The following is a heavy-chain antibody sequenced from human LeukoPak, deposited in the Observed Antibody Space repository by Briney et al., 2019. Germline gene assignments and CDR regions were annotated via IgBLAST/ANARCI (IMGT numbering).Heavy chain of an antibody. CDR2: ISGSGGST. CDR3: AKTRAVFGVVIRSHNWFDP. Sequence: GGSLRLSCAVSGFTFSSYAMSWVRQAPGKGLEWVSAISGSGGSTYYADSVKGRFTISRDNSKNTLYLQMNSLRAEDTAVYYCAKTRAVFGVVIRSHNWFDPWGQGTLVTVSS. CDR1: GFTFSSYA. J-gene: IGHJ5*02. D-gene: IGHD3-3*01. V-gene: IGHV3-23*01.